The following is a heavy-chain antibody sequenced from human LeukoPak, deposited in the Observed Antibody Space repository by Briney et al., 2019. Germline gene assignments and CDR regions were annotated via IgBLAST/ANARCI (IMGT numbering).Heavy chain of an antibody. D-gene: IGHD2-21*02. CDR3: AKDGSDSPNYFDN. CDR2: ISHSGGST. V-gene: IGHV3-23*01. Sequence: PGGSLRLSCAASGFTFSRHAMNWVRQAPGKGLEWVSGISHSGGSTYYADSVKGRFTISRDNSKSTLYLQMNSLRAEDTAVYYCAKDGSDSPNYFDNWGQGTLVTVSS. J-gene: IGHJ4*02. CDR1: GFTFSRHA.